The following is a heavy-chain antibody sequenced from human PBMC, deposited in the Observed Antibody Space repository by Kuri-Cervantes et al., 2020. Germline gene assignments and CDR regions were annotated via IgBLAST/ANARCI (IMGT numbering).Heavy chain of an antibody. V-gene: IGHV3-43D*04. CDR3: AKDMGMDV. CDR2: ISWDGGST. Sequence: GESLKISCAASGFTFSSYWMSWVRQAPGKGLEWVSLISWDGGSTYYADSVKGRFTISRDNSKNSLYLQMNSLRAEDTALYYCAKDMGMDVWGKGTTVTVSS. J-gene: IGHJ6*04. CDR1: GFTFSSYW.